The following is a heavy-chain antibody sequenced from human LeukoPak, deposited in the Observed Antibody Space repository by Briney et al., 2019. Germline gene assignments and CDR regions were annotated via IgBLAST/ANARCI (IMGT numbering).Heavy chain of an antibody. Sequence: SETLSLTWAVSGGSLSSNNWWSWVRPPPGKGLEWIGEIFHSGSTNYNPSLKSRVTISVDKSKNQFSLKLNSVTAADTAVYYCARDRLETTGWYFDLWGRGTLVTVSS. V-gene: IGHV4-4*02. CDR3: ARDRLETTGWYFDL. J-gene: IGHJ2*01. CDR2: IFHSGST. D-gene: IGHD4-17*01. CDR1: GGSLSSNNW.